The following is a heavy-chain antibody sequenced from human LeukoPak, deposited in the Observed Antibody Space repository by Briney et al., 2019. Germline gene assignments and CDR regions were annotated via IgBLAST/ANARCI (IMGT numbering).Heavy chain of an antibody. Sequence: SETLSLTCIVSGGSISSYYWSWIRRPAGKGLEWIGRIYTSGTTKYNPSLKSRVTMSVDTSRNQFSLKLTSVTAADTAVYYCARDAAGSDAFDIWGQGTMVTVSS. V-gene: IGHV4-4*07. D-gene: IGHD6-25*01. J-gene: IGHJ3*02. CDR1: GGSISSYY. CDR2: IYTSGTT. CDR3: ARDAAGSDAFDI.